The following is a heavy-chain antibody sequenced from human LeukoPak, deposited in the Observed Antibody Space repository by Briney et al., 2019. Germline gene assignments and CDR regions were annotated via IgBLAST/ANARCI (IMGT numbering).Heavy chain of an antibody. Sequence: PGGSLRLSCAASGFTVSSNDMSWVRQAPGKGLEWVSVIYSGGSTYYADSVKGRFTISRDNSKNTLCLQMNSLRAEDTAVYYCARELVVPAAMDYYYYGMDVWGQGTTVTVSS. D-gene: IGHD2-2*01. CDR1: GFTVSSND. V-gene: IGHV3-53*05. CDR3: ARELVVPAAMDYYYYGMDV. CDR2: IYSGGST. J-gene: IGHJ6*02.